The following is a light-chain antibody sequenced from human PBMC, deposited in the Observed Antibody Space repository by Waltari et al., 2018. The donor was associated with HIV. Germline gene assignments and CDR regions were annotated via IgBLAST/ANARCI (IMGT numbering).Light chain of an antibody. CDR2: AAS. CDR1: RGISSN. CDR3: QQSYGTPLYT. Sequence: DIQMTQSPSSLSASVGDRVTITCRASRGISSNLNWYQQKPGEAPKLLIYAASSLRTGVPSRFSGSGSETNFTLTISSLQPDDFATYFCQQSYGTPLYTFGQGTKVEIK. V-gene: IGKV1-39*01. J-gene: IGKJ2*01.